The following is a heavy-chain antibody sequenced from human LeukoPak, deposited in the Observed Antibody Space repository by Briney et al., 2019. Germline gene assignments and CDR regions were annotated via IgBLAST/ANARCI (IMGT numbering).Heavy chain of an antibody. Sequence: GRSLRLSCAASGFTFSSYGMHWVRQAPGKGLEWVAVVSFDGSDKYYADSVKGRFTISRDNSKNTLYLHMNRLRAEDTAVYYRAKDPYSYGFTGDYWGQGTLVTVSS. CDR3: AKDPYSYGFTGDY. D-gene: IGHD5-18*01. J-gene: IGHJ4*02. CDR2: VSFDGSDK. V-gene: IGHV3-30*18. CDR1: GFTFSSYG.